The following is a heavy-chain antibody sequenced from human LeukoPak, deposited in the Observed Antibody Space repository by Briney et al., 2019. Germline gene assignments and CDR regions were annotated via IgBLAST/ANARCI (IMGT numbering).Heavy chain of an antibody. V-gene: IGHV3-23*01. CDR3: AATCSSTSCYGSDY. CDR2: ISSSGGPT. J-gene: IGHJ4*02. Sequence: GGSLRLSCAASGFTFSTYAMNWVRQAPGKGLQWVSEISSSGGPTYYADSVKGRFTISRDNSKNTVCLQMNSLRAEDTAVYYYAATCSSTSCYGSDYWGQGTLVTVSS. D-gene: IGHD2-2*01. CDR1: GFTFSTYA.